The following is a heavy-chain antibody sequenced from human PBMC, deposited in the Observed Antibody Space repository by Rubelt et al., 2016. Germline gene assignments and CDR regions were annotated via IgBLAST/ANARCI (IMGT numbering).Heavy chain of an antibody. Sequence: EWIGNIYYSGSANYNPSLKSRVTMSLDTSKNQFSLKLSSVTAADTAVYYCAKAPAEGGPQRHGDYWGQGTLVTVSS. D-gene: IGHD1-1*01. J-gene: IGHJ4*02. CDR3: AKAPAEGGPQRHGDY. CDR2: IYYSGSA. V-gene: IGHV4-59*12.